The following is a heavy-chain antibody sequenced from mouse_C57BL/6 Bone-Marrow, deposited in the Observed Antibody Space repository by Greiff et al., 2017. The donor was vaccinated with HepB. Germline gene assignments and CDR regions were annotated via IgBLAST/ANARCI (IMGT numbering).Heavy chain of an antibody. CDR3: ARKLLRWYFDV. J-gene: IGHJ1*03. CDR2: INPGSGGT. V-gene: IGHV1-54*01. D-gene: IGHD2-12*01. CDR1: GYAFTNYL. Sequence: QVQLQQSGAELVRPGTSVKVSCKASGYAFTNYLIEWVKQRPGQGLEWIGVINPGSGGTNYNEKFKGKATLTADKSSSTAYMQLSSLTSEDSAVYFCARKLLRWYFDVWGTGTTVTVSS.